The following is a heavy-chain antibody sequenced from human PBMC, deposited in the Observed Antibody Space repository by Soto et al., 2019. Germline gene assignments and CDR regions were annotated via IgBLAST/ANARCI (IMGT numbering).Heavy chain of an antibody. V-gene: IGHV3-9*01. CDR2: ISWNSGNL. CDR3: AKGASTTVFAFNDY. Sequence: GGSLSLSCAASGFTFYDYAMHWVRQGPGKGLEWVSSISWNSGNLGYADSVKGRFTISRDNAKNSLYLQMNSLRGEDTALYYCAKGASTTVFAFNDYWGQGTLVTSPQ. J-gene: IGHJ4*02. D-gene: IGHD4-17*01. CDR1: GFTFYDYA.